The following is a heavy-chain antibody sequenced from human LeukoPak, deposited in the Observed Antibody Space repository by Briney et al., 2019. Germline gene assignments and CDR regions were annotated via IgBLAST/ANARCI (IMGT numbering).Heavy chain of an antibody. CDR1: GFTFSSFG. J-gene: IGHJ4*02. Sequence: GGSLRVSCAASGFTFSSFGMHWVRPAPGKGLDWVAVISYDGSNKYYADSLRGRFTISRDNSKNTLHLQMDSLRTEDTAVYYCAKELYSTTWYDYWGQGTLVTVS. CDR3: AKELYSTTWYDY. CDR2: ISYDGSNK. D-gene: IGHD6-13*01. V-gene: IGHV3-30*18.